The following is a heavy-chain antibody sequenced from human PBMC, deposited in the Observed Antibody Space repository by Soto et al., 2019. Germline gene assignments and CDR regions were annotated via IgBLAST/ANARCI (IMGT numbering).Heavy chain of an antibody. J-gene: IGHJ5*02. CDR1: GGSISSYY. CDR2: IYYSGST. V-gene: IGHV4-59*01. CDR3: ARGRDIAVAGYRSRWFDP. Sequence: SETLSLTCTVSGGSISSYYWSWIRQPPGKGLEWIGYIYYSGSTNYNPSLKSRVTISVDTSKNQFSLKLSSVTAADTAVYYCARGRDIAVAGYRSRWFDPWGQGTLVTVSS. D-gene: IGHD6-19*01.